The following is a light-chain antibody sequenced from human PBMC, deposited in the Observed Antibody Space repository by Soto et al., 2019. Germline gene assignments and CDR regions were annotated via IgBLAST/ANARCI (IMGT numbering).Light chain of an antibody. V-gene: IGLV2-23*01. Sequence: QSALTQPASVSWSPGQSITISCTGTSSDVGSYNLVSWYQQHPGKAPKLMIYEGSKRPSGVSNRFSGSKSGNTASLTISGLQAEDEADYYCCSYAGSSTAVFGGGTQLTVL. CDR1: SSDVGSYNL. J-gene: IGLJ7*01. CDR2: EGS. CDR3: CSYAGSSTAV.